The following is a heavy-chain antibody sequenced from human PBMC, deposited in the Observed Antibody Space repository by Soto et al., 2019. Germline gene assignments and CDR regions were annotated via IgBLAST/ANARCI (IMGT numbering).Heavy chain of an antibody. D-gene: IGHD6-19*01. Sequence: GESLKISFAASGFTFSSYGMHWVRQAPGKGLEWVAVISYEGSNKYYADSVKGRFTISRDNSKNTLYLQMNSLGAEDTAVDYCAEDLSSGSTPWFDPWGQGTLVTVSS. CDR1: GFTFSSYG. CDR3: AEDLSSGSTPWFDP. J-gene: IGHJ5*02. CDR2: ISYEGSNK. V-gene: IGHV3-30*18.